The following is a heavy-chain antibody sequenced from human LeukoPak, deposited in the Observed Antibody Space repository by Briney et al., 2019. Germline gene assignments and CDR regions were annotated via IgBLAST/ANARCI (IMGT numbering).Heavy chain of an antibody. CDR1: GGSISSYY. Sequence: PSETLSLTCTASGGSISSYYWSWIRQPPGKGLEWIGYIYTSGSTNYNPSLKRRVTISVDTSKNQFSLKLSSVTAADTAVYYCARQGGCYDSSGYCDNWGQGTLVTVSS. CDR2: IYTSGST. V-gene: IGHV4-4*09. J-gene: IGHJ4*02. CDR3: ARQGGCYDSSGYCDN. D-gene: IGHD3-22*01.